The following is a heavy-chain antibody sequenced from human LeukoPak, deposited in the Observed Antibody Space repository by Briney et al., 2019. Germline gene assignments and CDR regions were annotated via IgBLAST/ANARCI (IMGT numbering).Heavy chain of an antibody. Sequence: GWSLRLSCAASGFTFSSYAMCWVRQAPGKGLEWVSAISGSGGSTYYADSVKGRFTISRDNSKNTLYLQMNSLRAEDTAVYYCAKESLVVPAAMLNYWGQGTLVTVSS. CDR1: GFTFSSYA. V-gene: IGHV3-23*01. CDR2: ISGSGGST. CDR3: AKESLVVPAAMLNY. J-gene: IGHJ4*02. D-gene: IGHD2-2*01.